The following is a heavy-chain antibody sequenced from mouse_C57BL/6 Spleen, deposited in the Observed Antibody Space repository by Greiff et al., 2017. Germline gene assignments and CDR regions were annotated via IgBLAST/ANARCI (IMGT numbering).Heavy chain of an antibody. CDR3: ARGGTMDY. Sequence: VQLQESGAELARPGASVKMSCKASGYTFTSYTMHWVKQRPGQGLEWIGYINPSSGYTKYNQKFKDKATLTADKSSSTAYMQLSSLTSEDSAVYYCARGGTMDYWGQGTTLTVSS. J-gene: IGHJ2*01. D-gene: IGHD3-3*01. CDR1: GYTFTSYT. CDR2: INPSSGYT. V-gene: IGHV1-4*01.